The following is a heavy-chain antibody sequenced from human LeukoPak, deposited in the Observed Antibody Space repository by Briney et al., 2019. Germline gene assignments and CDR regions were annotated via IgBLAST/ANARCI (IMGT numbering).Heavy chain of an antibody. CDR2: INSDGSST. CDR3: ARQRVGYFRS. CDR1: GFTFSSYW. J-gene: IGHJ5*02. D-gene: IGHD2/OR15-2a*01. V-gene: IGHV3-74*01. Sequence: AGGSLRLSCAASGFTFSSYWMHWVRQAPGKGLVWVSRINSDGSSTSYADSVKGRFTISRDNSNNTVFLQMNSLRTEDTAVYYCARQRVGYFRSWGQGTLVTVSS.